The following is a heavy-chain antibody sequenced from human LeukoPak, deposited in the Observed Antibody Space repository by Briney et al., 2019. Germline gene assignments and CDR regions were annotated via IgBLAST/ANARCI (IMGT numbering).Heavy chain of an antibody. CDR1: GFTFSSYS. CDR2: ISSSSSTI. V-gene: IGHV3-48*01. J-gene: IGHJ4*02. D-gene: IGHD6-19*01. CDR3: ASAGYSSGWYLYY. Sequence: GGSLRLSCAASGFTFSSYSMNWVRQAPGKGREGVSYISSSSSTIYYADSVKGRFTISRDNAKNSLYLQMNSLRAEDTAVYYCASAGYSSGWYLYYWGQGTLVTVSS.